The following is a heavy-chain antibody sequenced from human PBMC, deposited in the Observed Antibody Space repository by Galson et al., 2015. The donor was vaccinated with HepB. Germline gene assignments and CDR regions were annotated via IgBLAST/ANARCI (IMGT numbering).Heavy chain of an antibody. CDR2: ITGSGEST. D-gene: IGHD3-22*01. J-gene: IGHJ3*02. CDR3: AKAWTIVTVVVHAFDM. V-gene: IGHV3-23*01. Sequence: SLRLSCAASGFTFSSYSMSWVRQAPGKGLQWVSAITGSGESTNYADSVKGRFTISRDNSKNTLYLQIDSLRAEDTAVYFCAKAWTIVTVVVHAFDMWGPGTMVTVSS. CDR1: GFTFSSYS.